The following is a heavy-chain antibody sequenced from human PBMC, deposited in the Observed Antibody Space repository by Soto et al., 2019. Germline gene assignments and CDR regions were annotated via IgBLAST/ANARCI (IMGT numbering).Heavy chain of an antibody. CDR2: MYNTGST. CDR1: GCSISRYY. Sequence: PSETLSLTCTFSGCSISRYYWSWIRQPPGKGLEWIGYMYNTGSTVYNPSFKSRVTISVDTSKNQFSLKLNSVTAADTAVYYCARDLWGYCGTDCYPLDVWGQGTTVTVS. D-gene: IGHD2-21*02. J-gene: IGHJ6*02. V-gene: IGHV4-59*01. CDR3: ARDLWGYCGTDCYPLDV.